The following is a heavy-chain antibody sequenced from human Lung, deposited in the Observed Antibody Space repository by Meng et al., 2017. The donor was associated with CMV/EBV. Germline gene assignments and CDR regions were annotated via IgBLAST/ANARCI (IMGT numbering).Heavy chain of an antibody. D-gene: IGHD6-13*01. Sequence: FSTFAISWLRHAPGQGLEWMGGVVPPFGTANYAQKFQGRVTITADASTTTAYMELRSLKSEDTAIYFCARDVPRAGGAGSQFDFWGQGTLVTVSS. CDR1: FSTFA. CDR3: ARDVPRAGGAGSQFDF. J-gene: IGHJ4*02. V-gene: IGHV1-69*01. CDR2: VVPPFGTA.